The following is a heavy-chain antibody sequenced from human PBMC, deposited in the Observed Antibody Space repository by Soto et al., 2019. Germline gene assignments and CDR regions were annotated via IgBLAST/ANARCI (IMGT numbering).Heavy chain of an antibody. Sequence: QVQLVQSGAEVKKPGSSVKVSCKTSGFRFDVYGIHWVRQAPGQGLGWVGGLIPIYDEPYYAQKVQGRVTITADKSTTTVHLELGSLRSDDTAVYYCARVRDPHLDHYGLDVWGRGTTVTVS. CDR3: ARVRDPHLDHYGLDV. V-gene: IGHV1-69*06. J-gene: IGHJ6*02. CDR2: LIPIYDEP. CDR1: GFRFDVYG.